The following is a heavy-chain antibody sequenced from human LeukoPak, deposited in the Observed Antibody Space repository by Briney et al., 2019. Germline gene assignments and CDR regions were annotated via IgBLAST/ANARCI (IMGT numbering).Heavy chain of an antibody. CDR2: INPSGGST. V-gene: IGHV1-46*01. J-gene: IGHJ6*02. D-gene: IGHD3-10*02. CDR3: ARVFPVYYYGMDV. CDR1: GYTFTSYY. Sequence: ASVKVSCKASGYTFTSYYMHWVRQAPGQGLEWMGIINPSGGSTSYAQKFQGRVTLTRDTSTSTVYMELSSLRSEDTAVYYCARVFPVYYYGMDVWGQGTTVTVSS.